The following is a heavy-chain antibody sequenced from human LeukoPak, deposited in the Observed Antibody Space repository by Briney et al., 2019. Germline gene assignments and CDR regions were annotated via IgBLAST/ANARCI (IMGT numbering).Heavy chain of an antibody. CDR3: AKDLDGDSNY. V-gene: IGHV3-30*18. CDR2: ISYDGSNK. Sequence: PGRSLRLSCAASGFTLSSYGMLWVRQAPGKGLEWVAVISYDGSNKYYADSVKGRFTISRDNSKNTLYLQMNSLRAEDTAVYYCAKDLDGDSNYWGQGTLVTVSS. J-gene: IGHJ4*02. D-gene: IGHD2-21*01. CDR1: GFTLSSYG.